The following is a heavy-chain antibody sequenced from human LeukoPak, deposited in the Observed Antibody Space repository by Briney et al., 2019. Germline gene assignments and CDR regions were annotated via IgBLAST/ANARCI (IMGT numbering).Heavy chain of an antibody. CDR1: GFTFSSYA. CDR3: AKARLRRYSGYEFDY. D-gene: IGHD5-12*01. V-gene: IGHV3-23*01. CDR2: ISGSGGST. J-gene: IGHJ4*02. Sequence: GGSLRLSCAASGFTFSSYAMSWVRQAPGKGLEWVSAISGSGGSTYYADSVKGRFTISRDNSKNTLYLQMNSLRAEDTAVYYCAKARLRRYSGYEFDYWGQGTLVTVSS.